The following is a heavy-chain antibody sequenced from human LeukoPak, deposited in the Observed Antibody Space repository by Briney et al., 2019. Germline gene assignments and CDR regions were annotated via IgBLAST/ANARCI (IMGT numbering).Heavy chain of an antibody. CDR2: IIPIFGTA. CDR1: GGTFSSYA. V-gene: IGHV1-69*13. Sequence: ASVKVSCKASGGTFSSYAISWVRQAPGQGLEWMGGIIPIFGTANYAQKFQGRVTITADESTSTAYMELSSLRSEDTAVYYCARGSEVSYYFDYWGQGTLVTVSS. CDR3: ARGSEVSYYFDY. J-gene: IGHJ4*02.